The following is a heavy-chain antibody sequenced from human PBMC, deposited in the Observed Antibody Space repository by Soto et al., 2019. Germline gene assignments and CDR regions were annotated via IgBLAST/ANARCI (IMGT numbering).Heavy chain of an antibody. Sequence: GSLRLSCAASGFDFSTFGMNWVRQAPGKGLEWVSFLSPSYPYTSYADSVKGRFTISRDNAKNSLYLQMNSLRDEDTAVYYCASRYYYDSSGYYYPYYYWGQGTLVTVSS. V-gene: IGHV3-21*01. CDR1: GFDFSTFG. D-gene: IGHD3-22*01. CDR2: LSPSYPYT. CDR3: ASRYYYDSSGYYYPYYY. J-gene: IGHJ4*02.